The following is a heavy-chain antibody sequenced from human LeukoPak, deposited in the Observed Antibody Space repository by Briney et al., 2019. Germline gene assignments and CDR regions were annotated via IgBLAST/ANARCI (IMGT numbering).Heavy chain of an antibody. CDR3: ARDGDGYNYALRDY. CDR2: IYYSGST. J-gene: IGHJ4*02. Sequence: SETLSLTCTVSGGSISSYYWSWIRPPPGKGLEWIGYIYYSGSTNYSPSLKSRVTISVDTSKNQFSLKLSSVTAADTAVYYCARDGDGYNYALRDYWGQGTLVTVSS. CDR1: GGSISSYY. V-gene: IGHV4-59*01. D-gene: IGHD5-24*01.